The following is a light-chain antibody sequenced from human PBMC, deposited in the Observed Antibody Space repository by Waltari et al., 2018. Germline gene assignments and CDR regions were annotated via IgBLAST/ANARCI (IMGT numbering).Light chain of an antibody. J-gene: IGLJ2*01. V-gene: IGLV7-43*01. CDR1: TGAVTSAYY. CDR3: LLYYGGVQGV. Sequence: QAVVTQEPSLTVSPGGPVTLTCASSTGAVTSAYYPNWFQQKPGQAPRPLIYSTITKYSWTPALFSGSLLGGKAALTLSGVQPEDEAEYYCLLYYGGVQGVFGGGTKLTVL. CDR2: STI.